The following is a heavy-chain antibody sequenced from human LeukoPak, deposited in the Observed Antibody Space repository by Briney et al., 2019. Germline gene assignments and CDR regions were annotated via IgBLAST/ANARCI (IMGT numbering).Heavy chain of an antibody. CDR3: AMVMDRVQGYFDY. CDR1: GFTFSSCS. CDR2: ISSSSSYI. Sequence: PGGSLRLSCAASGFTFSSCSMNWVRQAPGKGLEWVSSISSSSSYIYYADSVKGRFTISRDNAKNSLYLQMNSLRAEDTAVYYCAMVMDRVQGYFDYWGQGTLVTVSS. J-gene: IGHJ4*02. V-gene: IGHV3-21*01. D-gene: IGHD3-22*01.